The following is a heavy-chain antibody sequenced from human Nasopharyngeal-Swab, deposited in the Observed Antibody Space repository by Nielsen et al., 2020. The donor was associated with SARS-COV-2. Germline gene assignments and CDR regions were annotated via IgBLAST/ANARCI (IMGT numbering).Heavy chain of an antibody. D-gene: IGHD6-6*01. CDR2: ISSSSSYI. Sequence: GGSLRLSCAASGFTFSSYSMNWVRQAPGKGLEWVSSISSSSSYIHYADSVKGRFTISRDNAKNSLYLQMNSLRAEDTAVYYCARDEQLAYGMDVWGQGTTVTVSS. V-gene: IGHV3-21*01. CDR1: GFTFSSYS. J-gene: IGHJ6*02. CDR3: ARDEQLAYGMDV.